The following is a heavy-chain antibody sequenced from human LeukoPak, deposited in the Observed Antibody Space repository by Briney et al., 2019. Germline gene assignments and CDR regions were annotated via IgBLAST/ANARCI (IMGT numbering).Heavy chain of an antibody. Sequence: GGSLRLSCAASGFTFSSYGMHWVRQAPGKGPECVAVISNDGSKIYYADSIRGRFTISRDNPGNTLYLQMNSLRSEDTAVYYCAQDRGGQQQLIQGFAYWGQGTLVTVSS. CDR3: AQDRGGQQQLIQGFAY. D-gene: IGHD6-13*01. V-gene: IGHV3-30*18. CDR2: ISNDGSKI. J-gene: IGHJ4*02. CDR1: GFTFSSYG.